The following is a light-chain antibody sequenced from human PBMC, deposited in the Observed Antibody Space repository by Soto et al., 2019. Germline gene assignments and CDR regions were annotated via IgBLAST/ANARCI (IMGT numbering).Light chain of an antibody. CDR1: QSVSRY. J-gene: IGKJ5*01. CDR3: QQRSNWPPIT. Sequence: IGLTQSPATLPLSPGERATLSCRASQSVSRYLAWYQQKPGQAPRLLIYDASNRATGIPARFSGSGSGTDFTLTISSLEPEDFAVYYCQQRSNWPPITFGQGTRLEIK. V-gene: IGKV3-11*01. CDR2: DAS.